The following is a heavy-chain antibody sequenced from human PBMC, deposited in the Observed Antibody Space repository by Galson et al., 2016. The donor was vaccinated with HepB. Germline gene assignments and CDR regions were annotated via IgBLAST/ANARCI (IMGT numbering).Heavy chain of an antibody. CDR1: GGSISSRSYY. CDR2: IYYSGST. J-gene: IGHJ6*01. D-gene: IGHD3-10*01. V-gene: IGHV4-39*07. Sequence: SETLSLTCTVSGGSISSRSYYWGWIRQPPGKGLEWIGSIYYSGSTYYNPSLKSRVTISVDTSKNQCSLKVYSATAADTAIYYCARGRRESRLNMVRGRLETEEYDHGMDVWGQGTKVVVSS. CDR3: ARGRRESRLNMVRGRLETEEYDHGMDV.